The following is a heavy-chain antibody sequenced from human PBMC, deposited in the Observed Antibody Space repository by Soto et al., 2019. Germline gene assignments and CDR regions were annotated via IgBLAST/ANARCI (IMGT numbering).Heavy chain of an antibody. J-gene: IGHJ4*02. CDR3: VRSKGGYSYGTPFDY. D-gene: IGHD5-18*01. CDR2: ISWNSGNI. Sequence: EVQLEESGGALVQPGRSLRLSFAAFGFTFVDYAMHWVRQVLGMGMEWVSSISWNSGNIGYADSVKGRFTTSRDNAKNSLYLQMNSLRPEDTALYYCVRSKGGYSYGTPFDYWGQGTLVTVSS. CDR1: GFTFVDYA. V-gene: IGHV3-9*01.